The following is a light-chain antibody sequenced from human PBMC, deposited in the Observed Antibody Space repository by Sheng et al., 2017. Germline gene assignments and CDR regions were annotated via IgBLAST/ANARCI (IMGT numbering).Light chain of an antibody. CDR1: YDIKTH. Sequence: QMTQSPSSLSASVGDRVSITCRASYDIKTHLTWYQQRPGRAPKALVSGASTLLNGVPERFSGSGSGTEFTLTITGLQPDDFATYFCQESYGPLPWKFGQGTKVEI. V-gene: IGKV1-39*01. CDR2: GAS. CDR3: QESYGPLPWK. J-gene: IGKJ1*01.